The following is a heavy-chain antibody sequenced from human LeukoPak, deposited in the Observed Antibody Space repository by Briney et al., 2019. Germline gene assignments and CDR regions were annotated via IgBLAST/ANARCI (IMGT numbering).Heavy chain of an antibody. Sequence: ASVKVSCKASGYTFTNYDINWVRQATGQGLEWMGWISAYNGNTNYAQKLQGRVTMTTDTSTSTAYMELRSLRSDDTAVYYCARVRVWGSYRPRYFDYWGQGTLVTVSS. D-gene: IGHD3-16*02. CDR1: GYTFTNYD. CDR3: ARVRVWGSYRPRYFDY. J-gene: IGHJ4*02. V-gene: IGHV1-18*01. CDR2: ISAYNGNT.